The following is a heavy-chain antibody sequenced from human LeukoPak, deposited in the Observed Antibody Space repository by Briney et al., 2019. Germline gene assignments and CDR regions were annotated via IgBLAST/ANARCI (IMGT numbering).Heavy chain of an antibody. D-gene: IGHD1-1*01. V-gene: IGHV1-24*01. CDR2: FDPEDDEA. J-gene: IGHJ4*02. CDR1: GYSLSELS. CDR3: ATDVTGTAPYDF. Sequence: ASVKVSCKVSGYSLSELSIHWVRQAPGKGLEWMGGFDPEDDEAICVQSLEGRVTMTEDTSTDTAYMELSGLTSDDAAVYYCATDVTGTAPYDFWGQGTLVTVS.